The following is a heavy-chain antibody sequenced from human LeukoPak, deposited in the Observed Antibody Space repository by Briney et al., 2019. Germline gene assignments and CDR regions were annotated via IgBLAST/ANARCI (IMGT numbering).Heavy chain of an antibody. CDR1: GYTFISYY. J-gene: IGHJ4*02. CDR3: ARGRLSTVVSPLWD. D-gene: IGHD4-23*01. CDR2: INPSGGST. Sequence: ASVKVSCKAFGYTFISYYMNWVRQAPGQGLEWMGIINPSGGSTSYVQKFQGRVTMTRDTSTSTVYMELSSLRSEDTAVYYCARGRLSTVVSPLWDWGQGTLVTVSS. V-gene: IGHV1-46*01.